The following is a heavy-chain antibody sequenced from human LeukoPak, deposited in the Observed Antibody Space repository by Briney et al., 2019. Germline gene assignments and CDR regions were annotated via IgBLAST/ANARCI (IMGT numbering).Heavy chain of an antibody. J-gene: IGHJ4*02. CDR2: IYYSGST. V-gene: IGHV4-59*01. D-gene: IGHD6-6*01. CDR1: GGSISSYY. CDR3: ARYSSSSGCDY. Sequence: PSETLSLTCTVSGGSISSYYWSWIRQPPGKGLEWIGYIYYSGSTNYRPSLKSRVTISVDTSKNQFSLKVTSVTAADTAVYYCARYSSSSGCDYWGQGILVTVSS.